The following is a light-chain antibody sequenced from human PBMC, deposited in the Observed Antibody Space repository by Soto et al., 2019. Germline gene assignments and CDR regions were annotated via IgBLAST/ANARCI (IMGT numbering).Light chain of an antibody. J-gene: IGLJ1*01. CDR2: DVN. CDR3: SSFTSSTSYV. V-gene: IGLV2-14*03. Sequence: QSALTQPASVSGSPGKSIAISCTGTSSDVGSYNTVSWDQQYPGKAPKLMIHDVNTRPSGISDRFSGSKSGNTASLTISGLQAEDEADYYCSSFTSSTSYVFGTGTKVTVL. CDR1: SSDVGSYNT.